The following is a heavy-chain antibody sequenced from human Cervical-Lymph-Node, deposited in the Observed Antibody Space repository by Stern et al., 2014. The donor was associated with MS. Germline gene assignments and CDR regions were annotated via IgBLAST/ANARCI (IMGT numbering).Heavy chain of an antibody. Sequence: QVQLVQSGAEVTKPWSSVKVSCKASGGNFSKFPSSWVRQAPGQGLEWMGGIFPVFGTPTYAQEFRGRVTITADVSTSTVYMELISLRSYDTAVYYCALSSETSDRWYSLGYDLWGQGTLVTVSS. CDR2: IFPVFGTP. CDR3: ALSSETSDRWYSLGYDL. V-gene: IGHV1-69*01. J-gene: IGHJ5*02. CDR1: GGNFSKFP. D-gene: IGHD6-13*01.